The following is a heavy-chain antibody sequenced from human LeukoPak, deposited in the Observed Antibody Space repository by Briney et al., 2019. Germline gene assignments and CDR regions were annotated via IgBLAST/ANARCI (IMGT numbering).Heavy chain of an antibody. CDR1: GFTFSNSA. V-gene: IGHV3-53*04. CDR2: IYADGYT. CDR3: ARDRRGEKDFDV. Sequence: GGSLRLSCAASGFTFSNSAMSWVRQAPGKGLEWVSAIYADGYTRDAASVKGRFSISRHNSKNTVYLQMDNLRPEDTAVYYCARDRRGEKDFDVWGPGTMVTVSS. J-gene: IGHJ3*01.